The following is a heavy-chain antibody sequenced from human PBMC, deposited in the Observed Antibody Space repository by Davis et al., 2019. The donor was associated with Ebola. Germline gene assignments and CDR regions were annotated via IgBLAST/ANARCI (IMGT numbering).Heavy chain of an antibody. J-gene: IGHJ4*02. V-gene: IGHV5-51*01. D-gene: IGHD1-14*01. CDR3: ARPTSGSIGD. CDR2: IYPGDSDT. CDR1: GYSFSSYW. Sequence: KVSCKGSGYSFSSYWIGWVRQMPGKGLEWMGIIYPGDSDTRYSPSFQGKVTISADKSISTASLQWSSLKASDTAMYYCARPTSGSIGDWGQGTLVTVSS.